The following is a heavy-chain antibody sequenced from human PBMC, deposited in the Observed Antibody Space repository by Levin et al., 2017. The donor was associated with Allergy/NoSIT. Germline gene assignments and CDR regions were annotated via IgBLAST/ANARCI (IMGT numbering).Heavy chain of an antibody. Sequence: SVKVSCKASGGTFSSYAISWVRQAPGQGLEWMGGIIPIFGTANYAQKFQGRVTITADESTSTAYMELSSLRSEDTAVYYCARVGGDYYGSGSRDAFDIWGQGTMVTVSS. CDR2: IIPIFGTA. D-gene: IGHD3-10*01. CDR3: ARVGGDYYGSGSRDAFDI. CDR1: GGTFSSYA. J-gene: IGHJ3*02. V-gene: IGHV1-69*13.